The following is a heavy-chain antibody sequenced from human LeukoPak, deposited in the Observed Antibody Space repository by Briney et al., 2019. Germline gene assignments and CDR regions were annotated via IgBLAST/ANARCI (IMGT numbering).Heavy chain of an antibody. J-gene: IGHJ6*03. CDR2: MNPNSGNT. CDR1: GYTFTSYD. V-gene: IGHV1-8*01. D-gene: IGHD2-15*01. Sequence: ASVKVSCKASGYTFTSYDINWARQATGQGLEWMGWMNPNSGNTGYAQKFQGRVTMTRNTSISTAYMELSSLRSEDTAVYYCARGRRSRVAAATGYYYYMDVWGKGTTVTVSS. CDR3: ARGRRSRVAAATGYYYYMDV.